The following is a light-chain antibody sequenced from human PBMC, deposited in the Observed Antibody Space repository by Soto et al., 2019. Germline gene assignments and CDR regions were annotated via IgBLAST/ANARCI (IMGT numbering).Light chain of an antibody. Sequence: EIVLPQSPGTLSLSPGEIATLSCRASQSVSSSYLAWYQQKPGQAPRPLIYGASSRAIGIPDRFSVSGSGTDFTLTISRLEPEDFAVYYCQQYGSSPWTFGQGTKVEIK. CDR3: QQYGSSPWT. J-gene: IGKJ1*01. CDR1: QSVSSSY. CDR2: GAS. V-gene: IGKV3-20*01.